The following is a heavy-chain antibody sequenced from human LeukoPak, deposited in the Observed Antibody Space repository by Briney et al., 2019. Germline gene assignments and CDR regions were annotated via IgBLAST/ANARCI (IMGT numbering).Heavy chain of an antibody. CDR2: IYHSGST. V-gene: IGHV4-4*02. J-gene: IGHJ4*02. CDR3: ARVSDRSYDSSGYSDY. D-gene: IGHD3-22*01. Sequence: SETLSLTCAVSGGSISSSNWWSWVRQPPGKGLEWIGEIYHSGSTNYNPSLKSRVTISVDKSKNQFSLKLSSVTAADTAVYYCARVSDRSYDSSGYSDYWGQGTLVTVSS. CDR1: GGSISSSNW.